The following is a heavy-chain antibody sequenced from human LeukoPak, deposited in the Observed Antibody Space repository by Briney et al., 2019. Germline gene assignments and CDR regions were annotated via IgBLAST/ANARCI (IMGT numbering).Heavy chain of an antibody. D-gene: IGHD2-2*01. J-gene: IGHJ6*02. CDR2: ISTDGKST. V-gene: IGHV3-74*01. CDR3: VRDYQFIQEV. Sequence: GGSLRLSCVASGFTFSNYWMLWVRQAPGKGLMWVSLISTDGKSTRYAESVKGRFTISRDNAKNALYLQMNILRVEDTALYFCVRDYQFIQEVWGQGTTVTVSS. CDR1: GFTFSNYW.